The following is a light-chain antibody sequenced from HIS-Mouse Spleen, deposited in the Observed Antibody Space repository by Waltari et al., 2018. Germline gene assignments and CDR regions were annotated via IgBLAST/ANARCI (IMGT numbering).Light chain of an antibody. Sequence: QSVLTQPPSASGTPGQRVTISCSGSSSNIGSNYVYWYHQLPGPAHKLLIYRNNQRPSGFPHRFSGSNSGTSAPLAISGLRSEDEADYYCAAWDDSLSGPVFGGGTKLTVL. CDR3: AAWDDSLSGPV. J-gene: IGLJ3*02. V-gene: IGLV1-47*01. CDR1: SSNIGSNY. CDR2: RNN.